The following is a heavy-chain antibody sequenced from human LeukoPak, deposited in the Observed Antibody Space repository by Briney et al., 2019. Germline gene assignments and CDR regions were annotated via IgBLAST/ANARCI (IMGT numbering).Heavy chain of an antibody. CDR2: TRSTTDT. V-gene: IGHV3-73*01. J-gene: IGHJ6*02. D-gene: IGHD2/OR15-2a*01. CDR3: VRLRHSNTDHYYYYGMDV. Sequence: PGGSLRLSCSASGFTLSTYAMHWVRQASGKGLEWVGRTRSTTDTAYAASVKGRFTISRDDSNNTAYLQMNSLKTEDTAVYYCVRLRHSNTDHYYYYGMDVWGQGTTVTVSS. CDR1: GFTLSTYA.